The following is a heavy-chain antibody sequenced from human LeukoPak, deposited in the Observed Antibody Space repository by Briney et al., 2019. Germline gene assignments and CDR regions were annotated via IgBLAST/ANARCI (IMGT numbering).Heavy chain of an antibody. J-gene: IGHJ4*02. CDR2: IWYDGSNK. CDR1: GFTFSSYG. CDR3: ARDEGRGWYLLYFDD. V-gene: IGHV3-33*01. Sequence: GGSLRLSCAASGFTFSSYGMHWVRQAPGKGLEWVAVIWYDGSNKYYADSVKGRFTISRDNSKNTLYLQMNSLRAEDTAVYYCARDEGRGWYLLYFDDWGQGTLVTVPS. D-gene: IGHD6-19*01.